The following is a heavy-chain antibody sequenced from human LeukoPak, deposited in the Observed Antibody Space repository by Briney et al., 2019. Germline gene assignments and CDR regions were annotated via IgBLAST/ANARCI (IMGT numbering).Heavy chain of an antibody. Sequence: SETLSLTCTVSGGSINGYDGSCIRQPPGKVLEWVGYIYYRWSNNYNPSLKSRVTISLDTSRNQFSLKLRSVTAADTDVYYCARDSTAAGSYHYWGQGTLVTVSS. J-gene: IGHJ4*02. V-gene: IGHV4-59*01. D-gene: IGHD6-13*01. CDR2: IYYRWSN. CDR1: GGSINGYD. CDR3: ARDSTAAGSYHY.